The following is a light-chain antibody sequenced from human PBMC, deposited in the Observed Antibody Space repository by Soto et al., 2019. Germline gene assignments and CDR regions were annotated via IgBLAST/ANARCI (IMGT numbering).Light chain of an antibody. Sequence: DLGVTQSPLSLPVTPGESPSISCRSSQSLLHRDGHNFLDWFLQKPGQSPQLLIYLGSNRASGVPDRFSGSGSGTVFTLKISRVEAEDVGVYYCMQALQLPRTFGGGTKVEIK. J-gene: IGKJ4*01. CDR3: MQALQLPRT. CDR2: LGS. V-gene: IGKV2-28*01. CDR1: QSLLHRDGHNF.